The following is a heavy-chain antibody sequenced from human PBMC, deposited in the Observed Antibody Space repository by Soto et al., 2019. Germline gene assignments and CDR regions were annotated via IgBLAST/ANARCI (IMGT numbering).Heavy chain of an antibody. V-gene: IGHV5-51*01. CDR1: GYSFTIYW. CDR3: GRHCVWVYYDNSDYYYYGMDV. Sequence: GESLKISCKGSGYSFTIYWIGWVRQMPGKGLEWMGIIYPGDSDTRYSPSFQGQVTISADKSISTAYLQWSSLKASDTAMYYCGRHCVWVYYDNSDYYYYGMDVWGQGTTVTVSS. J-gene: IGHJ6*02. D-gene: IGHD3-22*01. CDR2: IYPGDSDT.